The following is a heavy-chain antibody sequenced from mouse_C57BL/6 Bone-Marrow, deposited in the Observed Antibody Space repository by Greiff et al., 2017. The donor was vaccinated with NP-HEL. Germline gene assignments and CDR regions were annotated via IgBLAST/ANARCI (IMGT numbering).Heavy chain of an antibody. V-gene: IGHV3-6*01. CDR2: ISYDGSN. CDR3: ARERVYYYGSSPWYFDV. Sequence: EVKLMESGPGLVKPSQSLSLTCSVTVYSITSGYYWNWIRQFPGNKLEWMGYISYDGSNNYNPSLKNRISITRDTSKNQFFLKLNSVTTEDTATYYCARERVYYYGSSPWYFDVWGTGTTVTVSS. J-gene: IGHJ1*03. CDR1: VYSITSGYY. D-gene: IGHD1-1*01.